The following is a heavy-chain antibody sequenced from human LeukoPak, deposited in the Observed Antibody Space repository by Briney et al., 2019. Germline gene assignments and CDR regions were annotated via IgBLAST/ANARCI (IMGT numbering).Heavy chain of an antibody. V-gene: IGHV1-18*01. Sequence: ASVKVSCKASGYTFTSYGISWVRQAPGQGLEWMGWISAYNGNTNYAQKPQGRVTMTTDTSTSTAYMELRSLRSDDTAVYYCARIRVSQLERRGPKTDYYYYGMDVWGQGTTVTVSS. CDR3: ARIRVSQLERRGPKTDYYYYGMDV. CDR2: ISAYNGNT. J-gene: IGHJ6*02. CDR1: GYTFTSYG. D-gene: IGHD1-1*01.